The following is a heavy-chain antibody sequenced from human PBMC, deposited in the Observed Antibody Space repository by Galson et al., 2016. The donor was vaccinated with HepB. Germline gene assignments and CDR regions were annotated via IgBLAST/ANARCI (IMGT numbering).Heavy chain of an antibody. V-gene: IGHV3-23*01. CDR2: ISTRRTT. CDR1: GFKLSHYA. J-gene: IGHJ4*02. CDR3: AKERLVRRIFDH. D-gene: IGHD1-1*01. Sequence: SLRLSCAASGFKLSHYAMHWVRQAPGKGLEWVASISTRRTTYYSDSVQGRFTISRDNSNNTLYLQMNGLRAKDTAVYYCAKERLVRRIFDHWGQGTLLTVSS.